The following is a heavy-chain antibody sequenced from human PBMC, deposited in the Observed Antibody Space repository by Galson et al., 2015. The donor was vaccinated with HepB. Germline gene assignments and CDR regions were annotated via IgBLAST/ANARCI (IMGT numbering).Heavy chain of an antibody. D-gene: IGHD3-10*01. Sequence: SLRLSCAASGFTFTTYGMHWVRQAPGKGLEWVAVISYDGSTKYYADSVKGRFTISRDNSKNTLYLEMNSLRAEDTAVYYCAKRHDSGRHYLDYWGQGTLVTVSS. V-gene: IGHV3-30*18. J-gene: IGHJ4*02. CDR2: ISYDGSTK. CDR3: AKRHDSGRHYLDY. CDR1: GFTFTTYG.